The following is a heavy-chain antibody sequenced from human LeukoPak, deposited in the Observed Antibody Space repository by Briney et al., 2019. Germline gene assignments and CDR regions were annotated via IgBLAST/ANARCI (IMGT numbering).Heavy chain of an antibody. J-gene: IGHJ4*02. CDR3: ARGRYNWSY. CDR1: GGSISSSNYY. V-gene: IGHV4-39*01. CDR2: IYYSGST. Sequence: SETLSLTCTVSGGSISSSNYYWGWIRQPPGKGLEWIGSIYYSGSTYYNPSLKSRVTISVDTSKDQFSLKLSSITAADTAVYYCARGRYNWSYWGQGTLVTVSS. D-gene: IGHD1-20*01.